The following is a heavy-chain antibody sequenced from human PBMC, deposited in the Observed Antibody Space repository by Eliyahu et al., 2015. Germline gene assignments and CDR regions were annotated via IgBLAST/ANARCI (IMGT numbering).Heavy chain of an antibody. J-gene: IGHJ4*02. D-gene: IGHD3-3*01. CDR3: ARHVGSGKLRFLQFDY. Sequence: QLQLQESGPGLVKPSETLSLTCTVSGGSISRSSYYWGWIRQPPGKGLEWIGSIYYSGSTYYNPSLKSRVTISVDTSKNQFSLKLSSVTAADTAVYYCARHVGSGKLRFLQFDYWGQGTLVTVSS. CDR1: GGSISRSSYY. V-gene: IGHV4-39*01. CDR2: IYYSGST.